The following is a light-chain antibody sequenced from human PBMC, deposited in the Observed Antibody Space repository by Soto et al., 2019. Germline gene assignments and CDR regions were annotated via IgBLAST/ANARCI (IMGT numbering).Light chain of an antibody. CDR1: QSVSTF. CDR3: QQRSDWPPYT. V-gene: IGKV3-11*01. J-gene: IGKJ2*01. CDR2: DAF. Sequence: EIVLTQSPATLSLSPGERATLSCRASQSVSTFLAWYQQRPGQPPRLLIYDAFNRATGIPARFNDSGSGTDFTLTISSLDPEDFAVYYCQQRSDWPPYTFGQGTKLEIK.